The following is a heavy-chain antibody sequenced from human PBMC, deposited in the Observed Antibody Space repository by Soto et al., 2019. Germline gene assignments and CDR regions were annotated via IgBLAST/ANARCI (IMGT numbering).Heavy chain of an antibody. Sequence: SVKVSCKASGGTFANFIMNWVRQTPGQGLEWMGGIAPMFGTATYAEKFKGRVTISATESTSTAYMELTSLRSEDTAVYYCARNGTYSSSLSQYSGMDVWGQGTTVTVSS. V-gene: IGHV1-69*13. CDR3: ARNGTYSSSLSQYSGMDV. J-gene: IGHJ6*02. CDR1: GGTFANFI. CDR2: IAPMFGTA. D-gene: IGHD6-6*01.